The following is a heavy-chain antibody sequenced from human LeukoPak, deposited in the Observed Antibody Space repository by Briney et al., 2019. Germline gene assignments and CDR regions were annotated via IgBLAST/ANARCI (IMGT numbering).Heavy chain of an antibody. J-gene: IGHJ5*02. V-gene: IGHV4-4*07. CDR2: IYTSGST. D-gene: IGHD6-19*01. CDR1: GASISSYY. CDR3: ARVGGLAVAGTENWFDP. Sequence: SETLSLTCIVSGASISSYYWSWIRQPAGKGLEWIGRIYTSGSTNYNPSLKSRVTMSVDTSKNQFSLKLSSVTAADTAVYYCARVGGLAVAGTENWFDPWGQGTLVTVSS.